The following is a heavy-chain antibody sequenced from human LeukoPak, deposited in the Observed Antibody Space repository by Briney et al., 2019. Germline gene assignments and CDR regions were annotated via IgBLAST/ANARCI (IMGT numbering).Heavy chain of an antibody. Sequence: GGSLRLSCAASGFAFSSYVMTCVRQAPGKGLEWVAVISYDGSNKYYADSVKGRFTISRDNSKNTLYLQMNSLRAEDTAVYYCAKIGELDYDFWSGYLLGDYWGQGTLVTVSS. D-gene: IGHD3-3*01. CDR3: AKIGELDYDFWSGYLLGDY. CDR1: GFAFSSYV. V-gene: IGHV3-30*18. CDR2: ISYDGSNK. J-gene: IGHJ4*02.